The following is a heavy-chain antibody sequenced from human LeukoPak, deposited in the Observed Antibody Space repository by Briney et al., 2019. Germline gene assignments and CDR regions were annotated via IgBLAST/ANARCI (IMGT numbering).Heavy chain of an antibody. Sequence: PSETLSLTCTVSGGSISSPNYYWAWVRQPPGKGQEWIGSISYSVSAHYYPSLKSRVTISIDTSKNQFSLKLSSVTAADTAVHYCVRHEHNPQFDPWGQGTLVTVSS. CDR3: VRHEHNPQFDP. J-gene: IGHJ5*02. CDR1: GGSISSPNYY. V-gene: IGHV4-39*01. D-gene: IGHD1-14*01. CDR2: ISYSVSA.